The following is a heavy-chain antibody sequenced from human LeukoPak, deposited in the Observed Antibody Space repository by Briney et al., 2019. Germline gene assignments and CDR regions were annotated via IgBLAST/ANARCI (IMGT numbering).Heavy chain of an antibody. CDR2: INHSGST. J-gene: IGHJ4*02. CDR3: AGEGRLSAFDY. Sequence: PSETLSLTCAVYGGSFSGYYWSWIRQPPGKGLEWIGEINHSGSTNYNPSLKSRVTISVDRSKNQFSLKLSSVTAADTAVYYCAGEGRLSAFDYWGQGTLVTVSS. CDR1: GGSFSGYY. D-gene: IGHD1-1*01. V-gene: IGHV4-34*01.